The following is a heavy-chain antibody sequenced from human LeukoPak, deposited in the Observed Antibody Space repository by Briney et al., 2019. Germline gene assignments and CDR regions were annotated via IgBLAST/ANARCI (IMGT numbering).Heavy chain of an antibody. J-gene: IGHJ4*01. V-gene: IGHV1-2*02. CDR2: IEPDSGAT. Sequence: ASVKVSCKPSGYTFTDYYLLWVRQAPGQGLEWMGWIEPDSGATDDAQNFQARVTMTRDTSSGTAYLDLSGLTSDDTAVYYCARGRRILVGPENAGDFFDYWGQGTLVTVSS. D-gene: IGHD2-21*01. CDR1: GYTFTDYY. CDR3: ARGRRILVGPENAGDFFDY.